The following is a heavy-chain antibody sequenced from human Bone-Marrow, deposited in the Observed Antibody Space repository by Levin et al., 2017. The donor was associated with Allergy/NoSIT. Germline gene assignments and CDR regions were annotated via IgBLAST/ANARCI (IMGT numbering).Heavy chain of an antibody. Sequence: GESLKISCAASGFTFSSYAMHWVRQAPGKGLEWVAVISYDGSNKYYADSVKGRFTISRDNSKNTLYLQMNSLRAEDTAVYYCARGSGVGATAFDYWGQGTLVTVSS. CDR3: ARGSGVGATAFDY. V-gene: IGHV3-30-3*01. CDR1: GFTFSSYA. D-gene: IGHD1-26*01. CDR2: ISYDGSNK. J-gene: IGHJ4*02.